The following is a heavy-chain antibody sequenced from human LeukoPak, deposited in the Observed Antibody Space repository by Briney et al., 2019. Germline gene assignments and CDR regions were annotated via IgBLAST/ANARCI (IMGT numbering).Heavy chain of an antibody. D-gene: IGHD3-10*01. CDR1: GYSFYDFY. J-gene: IGHJ3*02. CDR3: ANLWFGESPGI. V-gene: IGHV1-2*02. Sequence: ASVKVSCMPSGYSFYDFYIHWVRQAPGQGLEWMGWIDPNSGGRNYAQKFQGRVTMTRDTSSSTAYMELSRLRSDDTAVYYCANLWFGESPGIWGQGTMVTVSS. CDR2: IDPNSGGR.